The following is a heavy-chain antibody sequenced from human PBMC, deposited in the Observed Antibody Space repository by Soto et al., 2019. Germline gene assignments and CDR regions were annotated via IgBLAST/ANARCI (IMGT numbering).Heavy chain of an antibody. CDR1: GFTFSSYA. CDR2: ISGSGGST. Sequence: PGGSLRLSCAASGFTFSSYAMSWVRQAPGKGLEWVSAISGSGGSTYYADSVKGRFTISRDNSKNTLYLQMNSLRAEDTAVYYCAKNVPSSPKRYYDFWSGSPPLDYWGQGTLVTVSS. CDR3: AKNVPSSPKRYYDFWSGSPPLDY. V-gene: IGHV3-23*01. J-gene: IGHJ4*02. D-gene: IGHD3-3*01.